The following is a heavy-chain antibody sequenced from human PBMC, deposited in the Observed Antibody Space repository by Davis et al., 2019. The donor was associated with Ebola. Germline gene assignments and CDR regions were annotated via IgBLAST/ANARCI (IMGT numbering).Heavy chain of an antibody. CDR3: ARARIAARPGTYYYYAMDV. CDR2: IYYTGNT. J-gene: IGHJ6*02. V-gene: IGHV4-59*01. CDR1: GDSISPYY. D-gene: IGHD6-6*01. Sequence: PSETLSLTCTVSGDSISPYYWSWVRQPPGKGLEWIGLIYYTGNTNYNPSLKSRLTISLDTSKNQFSLQVTSVTAADTAVYYCARARIAARPGTYYYYAMDVWGQGTTVTVSS.